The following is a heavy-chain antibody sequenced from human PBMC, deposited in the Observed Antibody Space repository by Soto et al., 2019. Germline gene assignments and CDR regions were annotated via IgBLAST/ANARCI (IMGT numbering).Heavy chain of an antibody. J-gene: IGHJ4*02. V-gene: IGHV3-21*01. CDR2: ISSSSSSI. D-gene: IGHD2-15*01. CDR1: GFTFSSYS. CDR3: AGYCSGGSCYSEADY. Sequence: EVQLVESGGGLVKPGGSLRLSCAASGFTFSSYSMNWVRQAPGEGLEWVSSISSSSSSIYYADSVKGRFTISRDNAKNSLYLQMNSLRAEDTAVYYCAGYCSGGSCYSEADYWGQGTLVTVSS.